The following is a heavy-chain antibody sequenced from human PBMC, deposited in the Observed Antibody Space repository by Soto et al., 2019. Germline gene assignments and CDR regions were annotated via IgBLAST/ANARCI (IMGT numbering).Heavy chain of an antibody. V-gene: IGHV1-69*13. J-gene: IGHJ6*02. CDR1: VGPVSSYA. CDR2: IIPIFGTA. D-gene: IGHD1-1*01. CDR3: ARLGTTYDYYYGMDV. Sequence: SVKVACKSSVGPVSSYAISWVRQAPGQGLEWMGGIIPIFGTANYAQKFQGRVTITADESTSTAYMEMSSLRSEDTAVYYWARLGTTYDYYYGMDVWGQGTTVTVSS.